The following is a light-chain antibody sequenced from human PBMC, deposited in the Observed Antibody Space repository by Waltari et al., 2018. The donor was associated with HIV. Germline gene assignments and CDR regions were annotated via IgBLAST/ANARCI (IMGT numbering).Light chain of an antibody. CDR2: RNN. CDR1: SNNVGNQG. V-gene: IGLV10-54*01. CDR3: SAWDSSLSAWV. Sequence: QAGLTQPPSVSKGLRQTATLTCTGNSNNVGNQGANWLQQHQGHPPKLLSYRNNDRPSGISERLSAPRSGNTASLTITGLQPEDEADYYCSAWDSSLSAWVFGGGTKLTVL. J-gene: IGLJ3*02.